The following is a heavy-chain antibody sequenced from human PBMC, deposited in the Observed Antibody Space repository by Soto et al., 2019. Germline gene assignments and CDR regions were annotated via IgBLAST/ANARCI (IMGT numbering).Heavy chain of an antibody. D-gene: IGHD3-22*01. CDR2: ISSSSIYI. Sequence: GGSLRLSCAASGFTLSSYSMNWVRQATGKGLEWVSSISSSSIYIYYADSVKGRFTISRDNAKNSLYLQLNSLRAEDTAVYYCARDRYYDSSGYYHWDYWGQGTLVTVSS. J-gene: IGHJ4*02. CDR3: ARDRYYDSSGYYHWDY. CDR1: GFTLSSYS. V-gene: IGHV3-21*01.